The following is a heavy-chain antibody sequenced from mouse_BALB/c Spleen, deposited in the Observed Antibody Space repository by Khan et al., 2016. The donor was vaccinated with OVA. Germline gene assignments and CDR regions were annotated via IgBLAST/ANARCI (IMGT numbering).Heavy chain of an antibody. CDR3: ARGGYSVFAY. Sequence: QVQLQQPGPELVKPGASVKMSCKASGYTFTDYVINWVKQRPGQGLEWIGDIFPGSGSTYYNENFKGKANLTADKSSNTAYMQLSSLTFEDSAVYFCARGGYSVFAYWGQGTLVTVSA. V-gene: IGHV1-77*01. J-gene: IGHJ3*01. CDR1: GYTFTDYV. CDR2: IFPGSGST. D-gene: IGHD3-1*01.